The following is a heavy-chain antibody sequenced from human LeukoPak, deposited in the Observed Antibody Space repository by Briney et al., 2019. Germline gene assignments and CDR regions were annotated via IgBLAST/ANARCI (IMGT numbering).Heavy chain of an antibody. CDR2: LSGSGSNT. J-gene: IGHJ4*02. V-gene: IGHV3-23*01. D-gene: IGHD4-11*01. Sequence: GGSLRLSCAASGFTFSSYAMSWVRQAPGKGLEWVSALSGSGSNTYYADSVKGRFTISRDNSKNTLYLQMNSLRAEDTAVYYCAEDRRPTTLVTYPSDWGQGTLVTVSS. CDR3: AEDRRPTTLVTYPSD. CDR1: GFTFSSYA.